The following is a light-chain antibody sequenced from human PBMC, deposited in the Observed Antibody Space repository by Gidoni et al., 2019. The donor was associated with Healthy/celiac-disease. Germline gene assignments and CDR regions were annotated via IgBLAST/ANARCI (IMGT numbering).Light chain of an antibody. J-gene: IGKJ2*01. V-gene: IGKV1-5*03. CDR1: ESISNW. CDR3: QQYSRYPYN. CDR2: EGS. Sequence: DIQMTQSPSTLSASVGDRVTITCRASESISNWFAWYQHRPGRAPRLMIYEGSNLESGVPSRFSGGGSGTEFTLTITSLQSDDFATSYCQQYSRYPYNLGQGTKLEIK.